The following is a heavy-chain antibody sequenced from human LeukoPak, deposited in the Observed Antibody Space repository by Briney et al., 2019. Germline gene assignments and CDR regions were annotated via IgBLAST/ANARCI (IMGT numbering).Heavy chain of an antibody. V-gene: IGHV4-38-2*02. CDR1: GYSISSGYY. CDR2: IYHSGST. Sequence: PSETLSLTCTVSGYSISSGYYWGWIRQPPGQGLEWIGSIYHSGSTYYNPSLKSRVTISVDTSKNQFSLKLSSVTAADTAVYYCAKSTYYYDTFVNAFDLWGQGTVVTVSS. CDR3: AKSTYYYDTFVNAFDL. D-gene: IGHD3-22*01. J-gene: IGHJ3*01.